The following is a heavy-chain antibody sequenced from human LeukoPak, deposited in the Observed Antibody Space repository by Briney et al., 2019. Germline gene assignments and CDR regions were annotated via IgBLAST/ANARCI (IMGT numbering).Heavy chain of an antibody. V-gene: IGHV3-66*03. D-gene: IGHD3-10*01. CDR1: GFAVSSNY. Sequence: PGGSLRLSCAAPGFAVSSNYVSWVRQAPGKGLEWVSVIYSTGTTFYADSVKGRFTISRDNSKNTVYLQMNGLRPEDTAVYYCARDRGPGWFDPWGQGTLVTVSS. CDR2: IYSTGTT. CDR3: ARDRGPGWFDP. J-gene: IGHJ5*02.